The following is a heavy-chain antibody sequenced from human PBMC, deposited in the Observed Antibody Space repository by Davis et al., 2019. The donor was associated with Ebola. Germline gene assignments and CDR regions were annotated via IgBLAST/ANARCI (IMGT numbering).Heavy chain of an antibody. J-gene: IGHJ4*02. CDR2: INHSGST. V-gene: IGHV4-34*01. CDR1: GGSFSGYY. CDR3: ARGSLSSSWYY. Sequence: MPSETLSLTCAVYGGSFSGYYWSWIRQPPGKGLEWIGEINHSGSTNYNPSLKSRVTISVDTSKNQFSLKLNSVTAADTAVYYCARGSLSSSWYYWGQGTLVTVSS. D-gene: IGHD6-13*01.